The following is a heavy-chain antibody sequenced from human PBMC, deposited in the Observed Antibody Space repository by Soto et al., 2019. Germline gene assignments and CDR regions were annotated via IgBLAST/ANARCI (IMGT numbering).Heavy chain of an antibody. CDR3: ARGFKSSIVVVVAARGYYYYGMDV. J-gene: IGHJ6*02. Sequence: ASVKVSCKASGYTFSSHDINWVRQATGQGLEWMGWMNPNSGNTGYAQKFQGRVTMTRNTSISTAYMELSSLRSEDTAVYYCARGFKSSIVVVVAARGYYYYGMDVWGQGTTVTVSS. D-gene: IGHD2-15*01. CDR2: MNPNSGNT. V-gene: IGHV1-8*01. CDR1: GYTFSSHD.